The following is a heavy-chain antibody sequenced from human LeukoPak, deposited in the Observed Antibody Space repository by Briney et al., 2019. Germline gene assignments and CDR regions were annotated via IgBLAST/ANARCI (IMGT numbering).Heavy chain of an antibody. Sequence: PGGSLRLSCAASGFSFSGYWMSWVRQAPGKGLEWVAHIKYDGSEKSYVDSVKGRFTISRDNAKNSLYLQMGSLRAEDTAVYYCARSNSFDYWGHGTLVTVSS. V-gene: IGHV3-7*01. J-gene: IGHJ4*01. CDR2: IKYDGSEK. D-gene: IGHD6-6*01. CDR3: ARSNSFDY. CDR1: GFSFSGYW.